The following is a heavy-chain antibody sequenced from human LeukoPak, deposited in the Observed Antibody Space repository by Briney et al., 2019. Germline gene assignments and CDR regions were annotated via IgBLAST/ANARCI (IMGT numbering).Heavy chain of an antibody. D-gene: IGHD6-13*01. CDR3: ARAYSSSWYWNWFDP. Sequence: SETLSLTCTVSGGSISGGSYYWSWIRQPAGKGLEWIGRIYTSGSTNYNPSLKSRVTISVDTSKNQFSLKVSSVSAADTAVYYCARAYSSSWYWNWFDPWGQGTLVTVSS. CDR1: GGSISGGSYY. V-gene: IGHV4-61*02. CDR2: IYTSGST. J-gene: IGHJ5*02.